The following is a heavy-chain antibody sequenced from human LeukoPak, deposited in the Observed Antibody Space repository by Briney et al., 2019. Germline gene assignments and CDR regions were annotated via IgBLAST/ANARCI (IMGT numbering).Heavy chain of an antibody. D-gene: IGHD6-13*01. V-gene: IGHV4-59*12. CDR1: GGSISSYY. CDR3: ARAPELAAAGTRGSFDY. Sequence: SETLSLTCTVSGGSISSYYWSWIRQPPGKGLEWIGYIYYSGSTYYNPSLKSRVTISVDTSKNQFSLKLSSVTAADTAVYYCARAPELAAAGTRGSFDYWGQGTLVTVSS. J-gene: IGHJ4*02. CDR2: IYYSGST.